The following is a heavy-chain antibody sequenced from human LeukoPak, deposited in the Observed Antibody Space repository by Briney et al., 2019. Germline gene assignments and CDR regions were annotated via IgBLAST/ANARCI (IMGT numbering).Heavy chain of an antibody. Sequence: PGGSLRLSCAASGFTFSSYAMHWVRQAPGKGLEWVSAISGSGGSTYYADSVKGRFTISRDNSKNTLYLQMNSLRAEDTAVYYCAKDAGKDRSYYYDSSGPNDYWGQGTLVTVSS. V-gene: IGHV3-23*01. CDR3: AKDAGKDRSYYYDSSGPNDY. J-gene: IGHJ4*02. CDR2: ISGSGGST. D-gene: IGHD3-22*01. CDR1: GFTFSSYA.